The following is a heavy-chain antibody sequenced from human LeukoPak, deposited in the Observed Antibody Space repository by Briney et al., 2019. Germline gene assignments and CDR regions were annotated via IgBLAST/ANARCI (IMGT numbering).Heavy chain of an antibody. Sequence: PGGSLRLSCAASGFTFSSYSMNWVRQAPGKGLEWVSSISSSSSYIYYADSVKGRFTISRDNAKNSLYLQMNSLRDEDTAVYYCARWQQGSNSDAFDIWGQGTMVTVSS. V-gene: IGHV3-21*01. CDR2: ISSSSSYI. D-gene: IGHD6-13*01. CDR1: GFTFSSYS. CDR3: ARWQQGSNSDAFDI. J-gene: IGHJ3*02.